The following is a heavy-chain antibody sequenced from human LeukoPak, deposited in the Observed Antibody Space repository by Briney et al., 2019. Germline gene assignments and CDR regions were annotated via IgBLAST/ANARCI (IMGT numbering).Heavy chain of an antibody. D-gene: IGHD3-22*01. Sequence: GGSLRLSCAASGFTFSSYGMHWVRQAPGKGLEWVAFIRYDGSNKYYADSVKGRFTISRDNSKNTLYLQINSLRAEDTAVYYCAKEWYSSGYHGLDYWGQGTLVTVSS. J-gene: IGHJ4*02. CDR1: GFTFSSYG. CDR2: IRYDGSNK. V-gene: IGHV3-30*02. CDR3: AKEWYSSGYHGLDY.